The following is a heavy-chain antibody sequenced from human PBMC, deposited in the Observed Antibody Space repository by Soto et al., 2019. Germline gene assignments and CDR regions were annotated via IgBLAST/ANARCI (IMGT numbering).Heavy chain of an antibody. V-gene: IGHV4-30-2*01. J-gene: IGHJ4*02. Sequence: QLQLQESGSGLVKPSQTLSLTCAVSGDSISSSDSSWSWIRQPPGKGLEWIGYIYQSGSTYYNPSLKSRVTISVDRSKNQFSLKLSSVTSADTAVYYCARGGSGSYLGYWGQGTLVTVSS. D-gene: IGHD1-26*01. CDR3: ARGGSGSYLGY. CDR1: GDSISSSDSS. CDR2: IYQSGST.